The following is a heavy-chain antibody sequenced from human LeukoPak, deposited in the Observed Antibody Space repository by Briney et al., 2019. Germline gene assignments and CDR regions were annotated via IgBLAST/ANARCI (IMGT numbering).Heavy chain of an antibody. J-gene: IGHJ4*02. CDR3: ARVNTGTTESFDY. V-gene: IGHV4-39*07. CDR1: GGSMSSSNYH. CDR2: IYDSGST. Sequence: PSETLSLTCTVSGGSMSSSNYHWGWIRHPPGEGLQWIGSIYDSGSTYYNPSLKSRVTISVDTSKNQFSLKLSSVTAADTAVYYCARVNTGTTESFDYWGQGTLVTVSS. D-gene: IGHD1-1*01.